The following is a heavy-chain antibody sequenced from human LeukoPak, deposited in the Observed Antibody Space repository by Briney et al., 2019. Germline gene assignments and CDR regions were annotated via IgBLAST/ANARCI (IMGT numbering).Heavy chain of an antibody. J-gene: IGHJ4*02. D-gene: IGHD6-13*01. CDR2: INPSGGST. CDR1: GYTFTMYY. CDR3: ARSFSSSWSVIYQSSAESVFDY. Sequence: EASVMVSCKASGYTFTMYYMHWVRQAPGQGREWMGMINPSGGSTNYAQKFQGRVTMTRDTSTNTVYMELRSLRSEDTAIYYCARSFSSSWSVIYQSSAESVFDYWGQGTLVTVSS. V-gene: IGHV1-46*01.